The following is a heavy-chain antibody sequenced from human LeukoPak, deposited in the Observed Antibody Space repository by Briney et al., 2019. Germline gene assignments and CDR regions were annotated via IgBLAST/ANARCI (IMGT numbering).Heavy chain of an antibody. CDR1: GGSFSSYY. CDR3: ASSVRGYYYYYYMDV. Sequence: SETLSLTCTVSGGSFSSYYWSWIRQPPGKGLEWIGYIYYSGSTNYNPSLKSRVTISVDTSKNQFSLKLSSVTAADTAVYYCASSVRGYYYYYYMDVWGKGTTVTISS. V-gene: IGHV4-59*08. J-gene: IGHJ6*03. CDR2: IYYSGST. D-gene: IGHD3-10*01.